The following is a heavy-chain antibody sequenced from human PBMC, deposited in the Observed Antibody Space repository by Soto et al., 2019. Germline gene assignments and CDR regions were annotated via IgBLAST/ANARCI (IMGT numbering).Heavy chain of an antibody. CDR1: GGSIRGSSYS. Sequence: SETLSLTCAVSGGSIRGSSYSWSWIRQPPGKGLEWIGYIYDTGSTYYNPSLKSRVTISVDTSKNQFSLNVDSVTAADTAVYYCARTWELIKFDYWGQGTRVTVSS. V-gene: IGHV4-30-2*01. J-gene: IGHJ4*02. D-gene: IGHD1-26*01. CDR3: ARTWELIKFDY. CDR2: IYDTGST.